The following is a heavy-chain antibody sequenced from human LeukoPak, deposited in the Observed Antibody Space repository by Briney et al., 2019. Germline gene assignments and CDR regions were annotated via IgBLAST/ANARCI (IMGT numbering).Heavy chain of an antibody. Sequence: PGGSLRLSCAASGFTFSDHYMDWVRQAPGKGLEWVGRIRNKANIYTTEYAASVKGRFTISRDDSKNSLYLQMNSLRAEDTAVYYCVSQWFPRPAQPRLVKGGFDYWGQGTLVTVSS. J-gene: IGHJ4*02. CDR1: GFTFSDHY. D-gene: IGHD3-9*01. CDR2: IRNKANIYTT. CDR3: VSQWFPRPAQPRLVKGGFDY. V-gene: IGHV3-72*01.